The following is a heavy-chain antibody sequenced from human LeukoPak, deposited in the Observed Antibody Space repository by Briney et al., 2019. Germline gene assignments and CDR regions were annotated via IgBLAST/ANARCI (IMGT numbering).Heavy chain of an antibody. D-gene: IGHD3-9*01. Sequence: GGSLRLSCAASGFTFSSYSMNWVRLAPGKGLEWVSYISSSSSTIYYADSVKGRFTISRDNAKNSLYLQMNSLRAEDTAVYYCARGEYRYDILTGYYPPGYWGQGTLVTVSS. V-gene: IGHV3-48*04. CDR2: ISSSSSTI. CDR1: GFTFSSYS. J-gene: IGHJ4*02. CDR3: ARGEYRYDILTGYYPPGY.